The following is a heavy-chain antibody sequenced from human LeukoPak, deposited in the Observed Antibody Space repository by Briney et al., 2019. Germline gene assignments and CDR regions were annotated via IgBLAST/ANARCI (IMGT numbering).Heavy chain of an antibody. V-gene: IGHV3-74*01. CDR2: IKSDGSST. CDR1: GFTFSSYW. Sequence: GGSLRLSCAASGFTFSSYWMHWVRQAPGNGLVCVSRIKSDGSSTSYADSVKGRFTISRDDAKNTLYLQMNSLRAEDTAVYYCARAYNSHFDYWGQGALVTVSS. D-gene: IGHD1-1*01. CDR3: ARAYNSHFDY. J-gene: IGHJ4*02.